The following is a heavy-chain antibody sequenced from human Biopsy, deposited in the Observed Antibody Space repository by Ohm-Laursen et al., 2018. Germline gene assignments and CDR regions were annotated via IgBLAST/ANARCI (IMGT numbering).Heavy chain of an antibody. CDR1: GGSIISYY. J-gene: IGHJ5*02. V-gene: IGHV4-59*01. Sequence: GTLSLTCSVSGGSIISYYWTWIRQPPGKGLEWIGHVYNGGITNSNPSLNSRVTISKDTSKNQFPLQLNSVTAADTAVYYCARTPRDSFWSGSYKRGLRFDPWGQGTLVIVSS. D-gene: IGHD3-3*01. CDR2: VYNGGIT. CDR3: ARTPRDSFWSGSYKRGLRFDP.